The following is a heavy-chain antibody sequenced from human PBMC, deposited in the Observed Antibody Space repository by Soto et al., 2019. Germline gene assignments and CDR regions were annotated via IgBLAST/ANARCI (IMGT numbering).Heavy chain of an antibody. J-gene: IGHJ4*02. CDR3: ARALLAVAGPYFDY. D-gene: IGHD6-19*01. CDR1: GYTFTSYA. Sequence: GASVKVSCKASGYTFTSYAMHWVRQAPGQRLEWMGWINAGNGNTKYSQKFQGRVTITRDTSASTAYMELSSLRSEDTAVYYCARALLAVAGPYFDYWGQGTLVTVSS. V-gene: IGHV1-3*01. CDR2: INAGNGNT.